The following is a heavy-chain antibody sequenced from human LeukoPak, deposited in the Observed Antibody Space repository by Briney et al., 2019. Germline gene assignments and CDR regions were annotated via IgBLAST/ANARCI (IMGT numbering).Heavy chain of an antibody. CDR2: ISGSGGST. V-gene: IGHV3-23*01. CDR1: GFTFSSYA. CDR3: AKVRGSGSYYRRGYFDY. D-gene: IGHD3-10*01. J-gene: IGHJ4*02. Sequence: GGSLRLSRAASGFTFSSYAMSWVRQAPGKRLEWVSAISGSGGSTYYADSVKGRFTISRDNSKNTLYLQMNSPRAEDTAVYYCAKVRGSGSYYRRGYFDYWGQGTLVTVSS.